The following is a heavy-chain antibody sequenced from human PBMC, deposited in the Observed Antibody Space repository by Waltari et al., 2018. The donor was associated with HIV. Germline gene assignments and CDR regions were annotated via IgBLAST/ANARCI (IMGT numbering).Heavy chain of an antibody. Sequence: QVQLVESGGGVVQPGRSLTLPCAASGFTFSKFAMPRVRQGPGKGVEWVEDILYYGENKDCTDSGKGRFTISRENSKNTLYLQRNSRRVEDMAVYYCARGGYYYDIRGYYHYWGQGTLITVSS. CDR3: ARGGYYYDIRGYYHY. D-gene: IGHD3-22*01. CDR1: GFTFSKFA. CDR2: ILYYGENK. J-gene: IGHJ4*02. V-gene: IGHV3-33*01.